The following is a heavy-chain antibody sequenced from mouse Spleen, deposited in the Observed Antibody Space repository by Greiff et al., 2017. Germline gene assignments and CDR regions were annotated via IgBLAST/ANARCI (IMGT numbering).Heavy chain of an antibody. CDR3: ARVGLLRNFDY. D-gene: IGHD2-3*01. Sequence: DVQLVESEGGLVQPGSSMKLSCTASGFTFSDYYMAWVRQVPEKGLEWVANINYDGSSTYYLDSLKSRFIISRDNAKNILYLQMSSLKSEDTATYYCARVGLLRNFDYWGQGTTLTVSS. CDR2: INYDGSST. J-gene: IGHJ2*01. CDR1: GFTFSDYY. V-gene: IGHV5-16*01.